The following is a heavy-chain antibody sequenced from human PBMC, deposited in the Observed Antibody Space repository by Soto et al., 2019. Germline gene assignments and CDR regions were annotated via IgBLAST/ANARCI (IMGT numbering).Heavy chain of an antibody. V-gene: IGHV3-64D*08. CDR1: GFTLSSYA. Sequence: GGSLILSCSASGFTLSSYAMHWVRQAPGKGIEYVSAISSNGGSTYYAGSVKGRFTMSRDYSKNTLYLQMSSLRAEDTAVYYCVKDLWFGELVTDYWGQGTLVTVSS. CDR2: ISSNGGST. J-gene: IGHJ4*02. CDR3: VKDLWFGELVTDY. D-gene: IGHD3-10*01.